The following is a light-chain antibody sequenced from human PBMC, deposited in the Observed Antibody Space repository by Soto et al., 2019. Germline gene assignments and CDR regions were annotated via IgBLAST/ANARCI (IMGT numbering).Light chain of an antibody. CDR1: QSISSL. Sequence: EIVLTPSPATLSVSPVERATLSCRASQSISSLLAWYQQRPGQAPRLLIYGASTRATGIPARFSGSGSGTGFTLTISSLEPEDFAVYYCQHYNSYSEAFGQGTKVDIK. CDR3: QHYNSYSEA. V-gene: IGKV3-15*01. CDR2: GAS. J-gene: IGKJ1*01.